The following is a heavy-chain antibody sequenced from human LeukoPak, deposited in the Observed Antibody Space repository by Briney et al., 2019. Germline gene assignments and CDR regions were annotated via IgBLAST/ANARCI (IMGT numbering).Heavy chain of an antibody. D-gene: IGHD3-16*01. Sequence: GGSLRLSCAASGFTFSDYYMSWIRQAPGKGLEWLAAIFYDGSNQHYADTVKGRFTISRDNSKNTLYLQVNSLTAEDTAVYYCARDQALYFSYGDYWGQGTLVTVSS. V-gene: IGHV3-33*08. CDR3: ARDQALYFSYGDY. J-gene: IGHJ4*02. CDR1: GFTFSDYY. CDR2: IFYDGSNQ.